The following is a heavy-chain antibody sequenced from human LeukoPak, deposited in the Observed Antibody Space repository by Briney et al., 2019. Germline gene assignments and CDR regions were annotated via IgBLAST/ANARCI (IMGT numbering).Heavy chain of an antibody. D-gene: IGHD1-26*01. Sequence: GGSLRLSCAASGFTVSSNYMSWVRQAPGKGLEWVSVIYSGGSTYYADSVKGRSTNSRDNSKNTLYLQMNSLRAEDTAVYYCARDTVGDDAFDIWGQGTMVTVSS. CDR2: IYSGGST. J-gene: IGHJ3*02. CDR1: GFTVSSNY. V-gene: IGHV3-66*01. CDR3: ARDTVGDDAFDI.